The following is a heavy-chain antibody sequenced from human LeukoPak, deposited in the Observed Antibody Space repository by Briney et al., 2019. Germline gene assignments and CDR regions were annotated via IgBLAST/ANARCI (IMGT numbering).Heavy chain of an antibody. V-gene: IGHV1-46*01. D-gene: IGHD5-18*01. Sequence: ASVKVSCKASGYTFTSYYMHWVRQGPGQGLEWMGINNPSGGSTSYAQKFQGRVTMARDTSTSTVYMELSSLRSEDTAVYYCARGIEQLRLQNWFDPWGQGTLVTVSS. CDR2: NNPSGGST. J-gene: IGHJ5*02. CDR1: GYTFTSYY. CDR3: ARGIEQLRLQNWFDP.